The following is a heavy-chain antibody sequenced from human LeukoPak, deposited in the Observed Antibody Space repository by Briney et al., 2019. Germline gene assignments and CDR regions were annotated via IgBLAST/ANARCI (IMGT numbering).Heavy chain of an antibody. CDR2: ISGSGGST. V-gene: IGHV3-23*01. CDR1: GFTFSSYA. Sequence: GGSLRLSYAASGFTFSSYAMSWVRQVPGKGLEWVSGISGSGGSTYYADSVKGRFTISRDNSKNTLYLQMNSLRAEDTAVYYCAKAPGVYCSSTSCYLDYWGQGTLVTVSS. D-gene: IGHD2-2*01. CDR3: AKAPGVYCSSTSCYLDY. J-gene: IGHJ4*02.